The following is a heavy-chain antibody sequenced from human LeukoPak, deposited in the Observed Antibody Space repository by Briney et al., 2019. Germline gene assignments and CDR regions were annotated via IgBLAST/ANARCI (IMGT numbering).Heavy chain of an antibody. J-gene: IGHJ4*02. CDR2: IWYDGSNK. Sequence: GGSLRLSCAASGFTFSSYGMHWVRQAPAKGLEWVSVIWYDGSNKYYADSVKGRFTISRDNSKNTLYLQMTSLTAEAPAAYYCAKSAEATTAARHDYWGQGTLVTVSS. CDR1: GFTFSSYG. CDR3: AKSAEATTAARHDY. D-gene: IGHD1-26*01. V-gene: IGHV3-33*06.